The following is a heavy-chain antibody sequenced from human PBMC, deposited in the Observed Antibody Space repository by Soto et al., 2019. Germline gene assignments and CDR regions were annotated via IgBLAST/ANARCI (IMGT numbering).Heavy chain of an antibody. CDR1: GFMFSNYW. Sequence: EVQLVESGGGLVQPGGSLRLSCAASGFMFSNYWMSWVRQAPGKGLEWVAIIKQDGSDKYYVDSVKGRFTISRDNAKNSPYLQMNSLRIEDAAVYYCARNRDYAFDYWGRGTLVTVSS. D-gene: IGHD4-17*01. V-gene: IGHV3-7*01. CDR2: IKQDGSDK. J-gene: IGHJ4*02. CDR3: ARNRDYAFDY.